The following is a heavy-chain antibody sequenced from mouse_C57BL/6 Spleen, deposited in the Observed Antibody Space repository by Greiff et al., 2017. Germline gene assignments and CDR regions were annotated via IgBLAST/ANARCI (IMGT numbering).Heavy chain of an antibody. D-gene: IGHD2-4*01. CDR3: ARYYDYEGTWFAY. Sequence: VQLQQSGPVLVKPGASVKMSCKASGYTFTDYYMNWVKPSHGKSLEWIGVINPYNGGTSYNQKFKGKATLTVDKSSRTAYMELNSLTSEDSAVYYCARYYDYEGTWFAYWGQGTLVTVSA. V-gene: IGHV1-19*01. CDR2: INPYNGGT. J-gene: IGHJ3*01. CDR1: GYTFTDYY.